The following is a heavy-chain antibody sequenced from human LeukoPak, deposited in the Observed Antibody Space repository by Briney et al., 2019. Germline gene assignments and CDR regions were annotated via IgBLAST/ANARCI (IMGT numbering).Heavy chain of an antibody. CDR1: GFTFSSYE. J-gene: IGHJ4*02. CDR3: ARGRVSSPGSDPFDY. D-gene: IGHD1-26*01. Sequence: TGGSLRLSCAASGFTFSSYEMNWVRQAPGKGLEWVSYISSSGSTIYYADSVKGRLTISRDNAKNSLYLQMNSLRAEDTAVYYCARGRVSSPGSDPFDYWGQGTLVTVSS. CDR2: ISSSGSTI. V-gene: IGHV3-48*03.